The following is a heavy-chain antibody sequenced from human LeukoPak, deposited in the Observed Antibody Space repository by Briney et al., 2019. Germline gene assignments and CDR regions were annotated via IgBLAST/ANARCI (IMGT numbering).Heavy chain of an antibody. Sequence: PSETLSLTCTVSGGSISSSSYYWSWIRQPPGKGLEWIGYIYYSGSTNYNPSLKSRVTISLDTSKNQFSLKLSSVTAADTAVYYCARGLSSGYYYGYYYMDVWGKGTTVTISS. CDR3: ARGLSSGYYYGYYYMDV. V-gene: IGHV4-61*01. CDR2: IYYSGST. CDR1: GGSISSSSYY. J-gene: IGHJ6*03. D-gene: IGHD3-22*01.